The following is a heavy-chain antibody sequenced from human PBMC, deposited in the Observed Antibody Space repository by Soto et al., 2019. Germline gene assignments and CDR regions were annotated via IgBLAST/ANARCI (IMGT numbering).Heavy chain of an antibody. D-gene: IGHD2-2*01. J-gene: IGHJ6*02. CDR2: IYSGGST. CDR3: ASKVPGPTYYYYGMDV. Sequence: GGSLRLSCAASGFTVSSNYMSWVRQAPGKGLEWVSVIYSGGSTYYADSVKGRFTIPRDNSKNMLYLQMNSLRAEDTAVYYCASKVPGPTYYYYGMDVWGQGTTVTVSS. V-gene: IGHV3-53*01. CDR1: GFTVSSNY.